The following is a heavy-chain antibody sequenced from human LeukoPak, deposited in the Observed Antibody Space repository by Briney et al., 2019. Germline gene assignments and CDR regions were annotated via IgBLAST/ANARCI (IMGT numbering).Heavy chain of an antibody. D-gene: IGHD3-22*01. CDR3: ATYSSLNRREFQF. Sequence: GGSLRLSCAASGFTFNSYVMHWVRQAPGKGLEWVSVISYDGSNKYYADSVKGRFTISRDNSKNTLYLQMNSLRPEDTAVYYCATYSSLNRREFQFWGQGTLLTVSS. CDR2: ISYDGSNK. CDR1: GFTFNSYV. V-gene: IGHV3-30*04. J-gene: IGHJ1*01.